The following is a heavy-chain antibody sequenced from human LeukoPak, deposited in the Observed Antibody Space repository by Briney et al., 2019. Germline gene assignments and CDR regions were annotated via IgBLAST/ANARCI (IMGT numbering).Heavy chain of an antibody. CDR1: GFTFSSYA. V-gene: IGHV3-23*01. J-gene: IGHJ4*02. D-gene: IGHD6-19*01. CDR2: ISVSGGST. CDR3: ANRIAVAGHFDY. Sequence: PGGSLRLSCAASGFTFSSYAMSWVRQAPGKGLEWVSAISVSGGSTYYADSVKGRFTISRDNSKNTLYLQMNSLRAEDTAVYYCANRIAVAGHFDYWGQGTLVTVSS.